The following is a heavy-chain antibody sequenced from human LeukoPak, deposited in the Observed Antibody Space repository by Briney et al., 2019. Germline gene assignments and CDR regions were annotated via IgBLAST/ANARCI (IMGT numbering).Heavy chain of an antibody. CDR2: ISRSDDST. D-gene: IGHD1-14*01. CDR3: AKGRERSDWYNFDY. Sequence: GGSLRLPCAASGFTFSTYAMSWVRQAPGKGLEWVSVISRSDDSTYYADSVKGRFTISRDNSKNTLFLQMNSLEVEDTAVYYCAKGRERSDWYNFDYWGQGTLVTVSS. CDR1: GFTFSTYA. V-gene: IGHV3-23*01. J-gene: IGHJ4*02.